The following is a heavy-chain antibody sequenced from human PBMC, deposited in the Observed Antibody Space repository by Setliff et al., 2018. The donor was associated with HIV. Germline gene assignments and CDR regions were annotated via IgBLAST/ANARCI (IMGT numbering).Heavy chain of an antibody. D-gene: IGHD3-22*01. CDR3: ARHSITLVVGVPERDADFDI. Sequence: PSETLSLTCTVSGGSISRSTYYWGWIRQPPGKGLEWIGNIYFRGDTYYNPSLKTRVTISVDTSKNQFSLKLRSVTAADTAVYYCARHSITLVVGVPERDADFDILGQGTMVTVSS. J-gene: IGHJ3*02. V-gene: IGHV4-39*01. CDR2: IYFRGDT. CDR1: GGSISRSTYY.